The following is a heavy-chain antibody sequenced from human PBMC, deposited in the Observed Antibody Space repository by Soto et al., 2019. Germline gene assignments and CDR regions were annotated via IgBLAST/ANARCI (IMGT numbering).Heavy chain of an antibody. J-gene: IGHJ4*02. Sequence: SVKVSCKASGGTFSSYAISWVRQAPGQGLEWMGGIIPIFGTANYAQKFEGRVTITADESTSTAYMELSSLRSEDTAVYYCARSSANYYDSSGYSLPLDYWGQGTLVTVSS. CDR1: GGTFSSYA. CDR2: IIPIFGTA. V-gene: IGHV1-69*13. CDR3: ARSSANYYDSSGYSLPLDY. D-gene: IGHD3-22*01.